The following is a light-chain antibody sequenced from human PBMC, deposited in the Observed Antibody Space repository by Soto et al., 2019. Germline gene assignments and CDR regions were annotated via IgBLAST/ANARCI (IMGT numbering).Light chain of an antibody. CDR1: QGISSD. J-gene: IGKJ3*01. CDR2: AAS. Sequence: DIQLTQSPFFLSASVGDRVTITCRASQGISSDLAWYQQKRGRAPKLLMYAASTLQSGVPSRFSGSGSWTEFDLTISSLQPEDFATYDCQHLNRYHHTFGPRTKVHIK. CDR3: QHLNRYHHT. V-gene: IGKV1-9*01.